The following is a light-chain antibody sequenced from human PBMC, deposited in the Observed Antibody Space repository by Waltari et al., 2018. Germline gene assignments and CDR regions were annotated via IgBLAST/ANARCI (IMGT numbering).Light chain of an antibody. Sequence: QSVLTQPPLASGTPGQRVTISCSGNSSNIEINTVTWYQQLPGTAPKLLIYANFHRASGFPARFSAAKSDTSASLSISGLQSEDEADYFCATWDDSLNGRVFGGGTKLAVL. V-gene: IGLV1-44*01. CDR3: ATWDDSLNGRV. CDR2: ANF. J-gene: IGLJ3*02. CDR1: SSNIEINT.